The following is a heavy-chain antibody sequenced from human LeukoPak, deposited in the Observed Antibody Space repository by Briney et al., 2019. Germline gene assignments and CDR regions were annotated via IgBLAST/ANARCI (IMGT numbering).Heavy chain of an antibody. CDR3: VKENTHSYADF. CDR1: GFTVSSNY. Sequence: PGGSLRLSCAASGFTVSSNYMSWVRQAPGKGLEWVSVIYSGGSTYYADSVKGRFTISRDNSKNTPYLQMNSLRAEDTAVYYCVKENTHSYADFWGRGTLVTVSS. V-gene: IGHV3-53*01. CDR2: IYSGGST. J-gene: IGHJ4*02. D-gene: IGHD5-18*01.